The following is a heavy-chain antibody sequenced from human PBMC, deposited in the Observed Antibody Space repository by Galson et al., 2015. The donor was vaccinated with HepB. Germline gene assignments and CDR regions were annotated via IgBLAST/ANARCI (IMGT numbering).Heavy chain of an antibody. CDR3: AKDTGVVWYYYYMDV. CDR2: ISYDGSHN. D-gene: IGHD2-8*02. V-gene: IGHV3-30*18. Sequence: SLRLSCAASGFTFSSYGMHWVRQAPGKGLEWVAVISYDGSHNYYADSVKGRFTISRDNSKNTLYLQMNSLRAEDTAVYYCAKDTGVVWYYYYMDVWGKGTTVTVSS. J-gene: IGHJ6*03. CDR1: GFTFSSYG.